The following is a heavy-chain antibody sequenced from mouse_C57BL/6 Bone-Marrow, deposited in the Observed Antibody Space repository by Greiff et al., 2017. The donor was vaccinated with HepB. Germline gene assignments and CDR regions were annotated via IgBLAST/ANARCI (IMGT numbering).Heavy chain of an antibody. D-gene: IGHD2-3*01. CDR1: GFTFSDFY. Sequence: EVQRVESGGGLVQSGRSLRLSCATSGFTFSDFYMEWVRQAPGKGLEWIAASRNKANDYTTEYSASVKGRFIVSRDTSHSILYLQMNALRAEDTAMYYCARDAGGGYFSYWYFDVWGTGTTVTVSS. V-gene: IGHV7-1*01. CDR3: ARDAGGGYFSYWYFDV. J-gene: IGHJ1*03. CDR2: SRNKANDYTT.